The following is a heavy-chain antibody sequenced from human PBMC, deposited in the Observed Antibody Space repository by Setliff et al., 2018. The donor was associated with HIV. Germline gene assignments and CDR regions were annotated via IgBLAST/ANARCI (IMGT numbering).Heavy chain of an antibody. CDR3: ARDGGYSGHQWFGDAFDI. Sequence: ASVKVSFKASGYTLTSYYMHWMRQAPGQGLEWLGIINPSGGGTANSAQKFQGRVTITADESTSTAYMELSTLRSEDTAVYFCARDGGYSGHQWFGDAFDIWGQGTMVTVSS. J-gene: IGHJ3*02. D-gene: IGHD5-12*01. CDR1: GYTLTSYY. V-gene: IGHV1-46*01. CDR2: INPSGGGTA.